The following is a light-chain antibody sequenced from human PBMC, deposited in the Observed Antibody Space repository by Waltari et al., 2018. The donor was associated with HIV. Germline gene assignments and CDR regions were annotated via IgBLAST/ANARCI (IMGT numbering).Light chain of an antibody. CDR3: NSYTTSTTYV. CDR1: SRDVGAYTH. J-gene: IGLJ3*02. CDR2: EVS. Sequence: QSALTQPSSVPGSPGQSITLSCNGISRDVGAYTHFSCSPQHPGKAPKLITYEVSNRPAGVSSRFSGSKSGNTASLTISGLQAEDEADYYCNSYTTSTTYVFGGGTKVTVL. V-gene: IGLV2-14*01.